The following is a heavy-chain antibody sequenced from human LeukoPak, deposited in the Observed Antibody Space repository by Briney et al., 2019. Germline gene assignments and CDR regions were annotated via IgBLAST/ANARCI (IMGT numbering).Heavy chain of an antibody. CDR1: GYTFTSYY. D-gene: IGHD3-10*01. J-gene: IGHJ4*02. V-gene: IGHV1-2*04. CDR3: ARGPPMVRGVIITSLLFDY. Sequence: ASVKVSCKASGYTFTSYYMHWVRQAPGQGLEWMGWINPNSGGTNYAQKFQGWVTMTRDTSISTAYMELSRLRSDDTAVYYCARGPPMVRGVIITSLLFDYWGQGTLVTVS. CDR2: INPNSGGT.